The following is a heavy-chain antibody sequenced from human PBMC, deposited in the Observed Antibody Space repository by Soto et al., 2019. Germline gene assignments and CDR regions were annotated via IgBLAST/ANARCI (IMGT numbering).Heavy chain of an antibody. Sequence: GGSLRLSCAASGFTFSSDWMHWVRQAPGNGLVWVSRINSDGSSTSYADSVKGRFTISRDNAKNTLYLQMNSLRAEDTAVYYCARVGPANPQPVNYYYYGMDVWGQGTTVTVSS. CDR1: GFTFSSDW. CDR3: ARVGPANPQPVNYYYYGMDV. D-gene: IGHD2-2*01. J-gene: IGHJ6*02. V-gene: IGHV3-74*01. CDR2: INSDGSST.